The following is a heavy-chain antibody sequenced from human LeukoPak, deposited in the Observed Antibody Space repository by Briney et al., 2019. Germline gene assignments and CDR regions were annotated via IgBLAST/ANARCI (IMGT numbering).Heavy chain of an antibody. CDR3: ARGGYSSGWYAGYGAFDI. J-gene: IGHJ3*02. CDR2: IYYSGST. Sequence: SETLSLTCAVYVGSFSGYYWSWIRQPPGKGLEWIGYIYYSGSTNYNPSLKSRVTISVDTSKNQFSLKLSSVTAADTAVYYCARGGYSSGWYAGYGAFDIWGQGTMVTVSS. V-gene: IGHV4-59*01. CDR1: VGSFSGYY. D-gene: IGHD6-19*01.